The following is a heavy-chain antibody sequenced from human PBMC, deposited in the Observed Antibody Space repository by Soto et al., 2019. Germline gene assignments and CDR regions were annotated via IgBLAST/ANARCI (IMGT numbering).Heavy chain of an antibody. CDR1: GFTFSSYA. CDR3: ARDHDYGATYYYGMDV. J-gene: IGHJ6*02. Sequence: GGSLRLSCAASGFTFSSYAMHWVRQAPGKGLEWVAVISYDGSNKYYADSVKGRFTISRDNSKNTLYLQMNSLRAEDTAVYYCARDHDYGATYYYGMDVWGQGTTVTVSS. CDR2: ISYDGSNK. D-gene: IGHD4-17*01. V-gene: IGHV3-30-3*01.